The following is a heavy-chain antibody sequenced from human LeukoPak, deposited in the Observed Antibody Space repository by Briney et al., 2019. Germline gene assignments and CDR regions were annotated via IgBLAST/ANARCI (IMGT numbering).Heavy chain of an antibody. J-gene: IGHJ4*02. CDR2: ISGSGGTT. Sequence: GGSLRLSCAASGLSFSNYGMSWVRQAPGKGLEWVSGISGSGGTTYYADSVKGRFTISRDNSKKTLFLQMNSLRAEDTAVYYCARDQWDSSSFDYWGQGTLVTVSS. D-gene: IGHD6-6*01. CDR1: GLSFSNYG. V-gene: IGHV3-23*01. CDR3: ARDQWDSSSFDY.